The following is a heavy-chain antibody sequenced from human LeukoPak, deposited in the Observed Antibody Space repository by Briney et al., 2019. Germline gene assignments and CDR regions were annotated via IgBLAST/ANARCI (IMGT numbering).Heavy chain of an antibody. CDR1: GFNFRDFA. CDR3: AKDIVASVLPGYYGGFDS. V-gene: IGHV3-9*01. J-gene: IGHJ4*02. D-gene: IGHD3-9*01. Sequence: PGGSLRLSCAASGFNFRDFAMHWLRQAPGKGLEWVSGIGWDSGSLDYAGSVKGRFTISRDNAGSTLFLEMTSLRREDTALYYCAKDIVASVLPGYYGGFDSWGQGTRVIVSS. CDR2: IGWDSGSL.